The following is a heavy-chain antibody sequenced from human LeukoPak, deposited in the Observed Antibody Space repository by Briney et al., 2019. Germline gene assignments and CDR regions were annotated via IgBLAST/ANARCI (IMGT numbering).Heavy chain of an antibody. CDR2: TYYRSKWYN. J-gene: IGHJ4*02. CDR1: GDSVSSSSAT. CDR3: ARAPHGSGCDY. Sequence: SQTLSLTCAISGDSVSSSSATWIWIRQSPSRGLEWLGRTYYRSKWYNDYVPSVKSRITINPGTSKDQFSLQLNSVTPEDTAVYYCARAPHGSGCDYWSQGTLVTVSS. V-gene: IGHV6-1*01. D-gene: IGHD6-19*01.